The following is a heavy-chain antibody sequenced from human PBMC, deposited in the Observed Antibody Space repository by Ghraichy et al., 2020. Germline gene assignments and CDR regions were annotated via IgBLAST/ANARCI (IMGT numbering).Heavy chain of an antibody. CDR1: GDSVSSNSAT. CDR2: TYYRSKCYT. V-gene: IGHV6-1*01. Sequence: SQTLSLTCAISGDSVSSNSATWNWIRQSPSRGLEWLGRTYYRSKCYTNYAVSVKSRITINPDTSKNQFSMQLNSVTPEDTAVYYCARDPNWGDVFDIWGQGTMVTVSS. J-gene: IGHJ3*02. D-gene: IGHD7-27*01. CDR3: ARDPNWGDVFDI.